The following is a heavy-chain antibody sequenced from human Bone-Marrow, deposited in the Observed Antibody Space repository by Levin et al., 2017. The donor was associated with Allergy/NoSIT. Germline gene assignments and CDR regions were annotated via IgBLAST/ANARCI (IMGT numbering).Heavy chain of an antibody. V-gene: IGHV3-33*01. CDR3: ARARFGLGGAIDY. D-gene: IGHD3-16*01. J-gene: IGHJ4*02. CDR2: IWYDGSNK. Sequence: TGGSLRLSCAASGFTFSSYGMHWVRQAPGKGLEWVAVIWYDGSNKYYADSVKGRFTISRDNSKNTLYLQMNSLRAEDTAVYYCARARFGLGGAIDYWGQGTLVTVSS. CDR1: GFTFSSYG.